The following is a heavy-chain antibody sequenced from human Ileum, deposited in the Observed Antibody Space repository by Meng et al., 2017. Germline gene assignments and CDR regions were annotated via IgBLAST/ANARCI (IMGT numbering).Heavy chain of an antibody. CDR1: GDSVSSNSAA. J-gene: IGHJ4*02. CDR3: ARFVGATKIFDY. CDR2: TYYRSKWST. Sequence: QSHSLTRAISGDSVSSNSAAWNWIRQSPSRGLEWLGRTYYRSKWSTDYALSVRSRITINPDTSKNQFSLQLNSVTPEDTAVYYCARFVGATKIFDYWGQGTLVTVSS. D-gene: IGHD1-26*01. V-gene: IGHV6-1*01.